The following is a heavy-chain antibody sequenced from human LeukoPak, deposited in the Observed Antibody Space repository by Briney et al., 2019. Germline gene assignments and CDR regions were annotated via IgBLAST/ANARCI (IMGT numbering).Heavy chain of an antibody. CDR1: GFTFSSYA. V-gene: IGHV3-23*01. J-gene: IGHJ6*02. D-gene: IGHD2-2*01. CDR3: ARHYSSSTSCYPDYYYGMDD. Sequence: GGSLRLSCAASGFTFSSYAMSWVRQAPGKGLEWVSAISGSGGSTYYADSVKGRFTISRDNSKNTLYLQMNSLRAEDTAVYYCARHYSSSTSCYPDYYYGMDDWGQGTTVTVSS. CDR2: ISGSGGST.